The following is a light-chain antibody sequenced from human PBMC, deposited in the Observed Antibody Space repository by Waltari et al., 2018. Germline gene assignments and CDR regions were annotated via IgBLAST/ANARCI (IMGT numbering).Light chain of an antibody. V-gene: IGLV5-45*01. Sequence: QAVLTQPPSLSASPRASARLTCTSHRRIQVADRTISRYQQKPVRPPQYPLMCRSALDNQQSSGLPSRFSGSKDASANAVILLISGLQSEDEADYYCMIWHSSASVFGGGTTLTVL. J-gene: IGLJ2*01. CDR3: MIWHSSASV. CDR2: CRSALDN. CDR1: RRIQVADRT.